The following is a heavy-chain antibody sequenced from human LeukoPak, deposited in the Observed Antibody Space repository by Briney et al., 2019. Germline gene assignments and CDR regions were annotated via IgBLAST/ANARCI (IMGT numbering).Heavy chain of an antibody. D-gene: IGHD6-19*01. CDR2: ISPSGGST. CDR1: GYTFTSNY. V-gene: IGHV1-46*01. Sequence: ASVKVSCKAFGYTFTSNYMHWVRQAPGQGPEWMGVISPSGGSTTYAQKFQGRVTLTRDMSTSTDYLELSSLRSEDTAVYYCAGGGYSSGWSSYDYWGQGTLVTVSS. J-gene: IGHJ4*02. CDR3: AGGGYSSGWSSYDY.